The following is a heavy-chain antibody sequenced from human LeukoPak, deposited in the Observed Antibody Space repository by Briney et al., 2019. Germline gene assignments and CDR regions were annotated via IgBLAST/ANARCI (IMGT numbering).Heavy chain of an antibody. V-gene: IGHV1-46*01. J-gene: IGHJ4*02. Sequence: ASVKVSCKASGYTFTSYYMHWVRQAPGQGLEWMGIINPSGGSTSYAQKFQGRVTMTRDTSTSTVYMELSSLRSEDTAVYYCASLIQTYYYDSSGNDYFDYWGQGTLVTVSS. CDR1: GYTFTSYY. CDR2: INPSGGST. CDR3: ASLIQTYYYDSSGNDYFDY. D-gene: IGHD3-22*01.